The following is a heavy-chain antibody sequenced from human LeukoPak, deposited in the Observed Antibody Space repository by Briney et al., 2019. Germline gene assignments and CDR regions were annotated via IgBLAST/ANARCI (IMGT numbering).Heavy chain of an antibody. J-gene: IGHJ5*02. Sequence: GGSLRLSCAASGFTFSTYNMNWVRQAPGKGLEWVSCISTSSSYIYYSDSVKGRFTISRDNAKNSFYLQMNSLRAEDTAVYYCARDRRFTIFGVVPLGTSNWFDPWGQGTLVTVPS. CDR1: GFTFSTYN. D-gene: IGHD3-3*01. CDR3: ARDRRFTIFGVVPLGTSNWFDP. V-gene: IGHV3-21*01. CDR2: ISTSSSYI.